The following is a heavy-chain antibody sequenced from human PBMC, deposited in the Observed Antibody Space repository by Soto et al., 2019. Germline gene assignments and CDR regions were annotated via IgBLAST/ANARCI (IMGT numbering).Heavy chain of an antibody. CDR2: IFGSGETT. V-gene: IGHV3-23*01. CDR1: GFTFSGDV. D-gene: IGHD1-26*01. Sequence: EAQLLESGGGLVQPGGSLRLSCTSSGFTFSGDVMSWVRQAPGKGLEWVSTIFGSGETTYYADSMKGRFTISRNNSKNTLFLQMSSLRAEDTAVYYCAKSQSGSFFAAFDVWGQGTVVTVSS. CDR3: AKSQSGSFFAAFDV. J-gene: IGHJ3*01.